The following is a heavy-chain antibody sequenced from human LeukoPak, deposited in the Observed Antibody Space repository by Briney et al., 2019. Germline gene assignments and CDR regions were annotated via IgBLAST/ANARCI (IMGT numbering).Heavy chain of an antibody. J-gene: IGHJ4*02. CDR3: ARDRMNWNFDY. D-gene: IGHD1-1*01. CDR2: IYHSGST. CDR1: GGSISSGGYY. Sequence: SETLSLTCTVSGGSISSGGYYWSWIRQPPGKGLEWIGYIYHSGSTYYNPSLKSRVTISVDRSKNQFSLKLSSVTAADTAVYYCARDRMNWNFDYWGQGTLVTVSS. V-gene: IGHV4-30-2*01.